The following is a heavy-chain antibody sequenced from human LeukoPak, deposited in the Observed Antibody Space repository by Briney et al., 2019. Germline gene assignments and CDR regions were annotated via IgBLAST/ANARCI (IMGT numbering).Heavy chain of an antibody. CDR1: GYTFTSYY. Sequence: ASVKVSCKASGYTFTSYYMHWVRQAPGQGLEWMGIINPSGGSTSYAQKFQGRVTMTRDTSTSTVYMELSSLRSEDTAVYYCAREYCSSTSCYMRTYYMDIWGQGTMVTVSS. V-gene: IGHV1-46*01. D-gene: IGHD2-2*02. CDR3: AREYCSSTSCYMRTYYMDI. CDR2: INPSGGST. J-gene: IGHJ3*02.